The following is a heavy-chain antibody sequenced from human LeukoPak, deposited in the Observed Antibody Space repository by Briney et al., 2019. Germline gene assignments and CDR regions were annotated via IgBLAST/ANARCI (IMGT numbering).Heavy chain of an antibody. CDR2: INPNSGGT. D-gene: IGHD2-21*02. CDR3: ASHPGKVTNDCDFDL. J-gene: IGHJ2*01. V-gene: IGHV1-2*02. Sequence: ASVKVSCKDPGYTFTNSTMQCVRQAPGLGLEWMGWINPNSGGTNYAQKFQGRVTMTRDTSITTAYVELSRLSSDDTAVYYCASHPGKVTNDCDFDLWGRGTLVTVSS. CDR1: GYTFTNST.